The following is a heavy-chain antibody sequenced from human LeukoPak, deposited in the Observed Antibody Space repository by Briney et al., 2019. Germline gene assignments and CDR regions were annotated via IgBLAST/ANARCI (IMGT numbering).Heavy chain of an antibody. V-gene: IGHV4-39*01. CDR2: IYYSGST. Sequence: TSETLSLTCTVSGGSISSSSYYWGWIRQPPGKGLEWIGSIYYSGSTYYNPSLKSRVTISVDTSKNQFSLKLSSVTAADTAVYYCARVVVVPAARGRPDAFDIWGQGTMVTVSS. CDR1: GGSISSSSYY. CDR3: ARVVVVPAARGRPDAFDI. D-gene: IGHD2-2*01. J-gene: IGHJ3*02.